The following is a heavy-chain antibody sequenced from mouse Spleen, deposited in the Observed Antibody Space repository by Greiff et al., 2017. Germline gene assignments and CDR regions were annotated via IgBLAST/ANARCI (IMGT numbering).Heavy chain of an antibody. CDR1: GYSITSDYA. D-gene: IGHD1-1*01. CDR2: ISYSGST. J-gene: IGHJ2*01. Sequence: VQLQQSGPGLVKPSQSLSLTCTVTGYSITSDYAWNWIRQFPGNKLEWMGYISYSGSTSYNPSLKSRISITRDTSKNQFFLQLNSVTTEDTATYYCARYGTTVDYWGQGTTLTVSS. V-gene: IGHV3-2*02. CDR3: ARYGTTVDY.